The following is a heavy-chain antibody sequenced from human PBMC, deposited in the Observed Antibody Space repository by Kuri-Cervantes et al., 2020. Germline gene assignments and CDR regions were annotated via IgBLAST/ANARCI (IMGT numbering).Heavy chain of an antibody. V-gene: IGHV3-23*01. Sequence: GGSLRLSCAVSGFTFSSYAMTWVRQAPGKGLEWVSAISGSGGSTYHADSVKGRFTISRDNSKNTLYLQMNSLRGEDTAVYYCAKSSSIAARPDDYWGQGTLVTVSS. CDR2: ISGSGGST. CDR1: GFTFSSYA. D-gene: IGHD6-6*01. J-gene: IGHJ4*02. CDR3: AKSSSIAARPDDY.